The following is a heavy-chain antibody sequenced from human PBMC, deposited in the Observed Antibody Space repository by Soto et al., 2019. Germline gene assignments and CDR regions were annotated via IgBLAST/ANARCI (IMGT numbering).Heavy chain of an antibody. J-gene: IGHJ6*02. CDR3: AHKGGRGAAMDG. Sequence: QITLKESGPTVVQPTQTLTLTCSFSGFSLSTSAEGVAWIRQPPGKALEWLALMYWDDDERYSPFLKSRRTIAKDTSNNQVVLTMTNMESVDTATYFCAHKGGRGAAMDGWGQGATVTVSS. CDR2: MYWDDDE. CDR1: GFSLSTSAEG. V-gene: IGHV2-5*02. D-gene: IGHD2-15*01.